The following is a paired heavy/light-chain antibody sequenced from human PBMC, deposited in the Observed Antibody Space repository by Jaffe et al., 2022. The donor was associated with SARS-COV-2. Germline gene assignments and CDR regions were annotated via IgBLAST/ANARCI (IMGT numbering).Light chain of an antibody. V-gene: IGKV1-39*01. CDR3: QQSYSTPPT. CDR1: QSISSY. Sequence: DIQMTQSPSSLSASVGDRVTITCRASQSISSYLNWYQQKPGKAPKLLIYAASSLQSGVPSRFSGSGSGTDFTLTISSLQPEDFATYYCQQSYSTPPTFGQGTRLEIK. J-gene: IGKJ5*01. CDR2: AAS.
Heavy chain of an antibody. J-gene: IGHJ5*02. CDR3: AREGDYYDSSGYDSPNWFDP. Sequence: QVQLQESGPGLVKPSQTLSLTCTVSGGSISSGDYYWSWIRQPPGKGLEWIGYIYYSGSTYYNPSLKSRVTISVDTSKNQFSLKLSSVTAADTAVYYCAREGDYYDSSGYDSPNWFDPWGQGTLVTVSS. CDR1: GGSISSGDYY. CDR2: IYYSGST. V-gene: IGHV4-30-4*01. D-gene: IGHD3-22*01.